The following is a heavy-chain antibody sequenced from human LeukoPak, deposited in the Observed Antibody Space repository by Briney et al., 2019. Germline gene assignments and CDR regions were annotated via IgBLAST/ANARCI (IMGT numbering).Heavy chain of an antibody. CDR3: AKDSGYSSSWYDFDY. Sequence: PGGSLRLSCAASGFTFSSDAMTWVRQAPGKGLEWVSAISGRGGSTYYADSVKGRFTMSRDNSKNTLYLQMSSLRAEDTAVYYCAKDSGYSSSWYDFDYWGQGTLVTVSS. J-gene: IGHJ4*02. D-gene: IGHD6-13*01. CDR1: GFTFSSDA. V-gene: IGHV3-23*01. CDR2: ISGRGGST.